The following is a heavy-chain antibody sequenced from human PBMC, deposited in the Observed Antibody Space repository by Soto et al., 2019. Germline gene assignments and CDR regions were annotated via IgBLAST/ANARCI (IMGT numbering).Heavy chain of an antibody. V-gene: IGHV1-2*02. Sequence: ASVKVSCKASGYIFNAYYIYWVRQAPGQGLEWMGWINPNSGGTHHAQRFQGRVTLTRDMSISTAYMELSWLTSDDSAFYYCARLDYGDYRIDNWGQGTLVTVSS. J-gene: IGHJ4*02. CDR2: INPNSGGT. CDR3: ARLDYGDYRIDN. D-gene: IGHD4-17*01. CDR1: GYIFNAYY.